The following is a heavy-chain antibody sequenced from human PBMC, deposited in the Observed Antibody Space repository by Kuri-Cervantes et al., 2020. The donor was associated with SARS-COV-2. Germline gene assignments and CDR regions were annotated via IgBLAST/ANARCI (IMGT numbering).Heavy chain of an antibody. CDR3: ARAVIDFWSGGRSGFSQSGLDY. D-gene: IGHD3-3*01. Sequence: GESLKISCKASGYTFTSYDINWVRQATGQGLEWMGWINPNSGGTNYAQKFQGRVTMTRDTSTTTVYMELRSLRSEDTAVYYCARAVIDFWSGGRSGFSQSGLDYWGQGTQVTVSS. V-gene: IGHV1-2*02. CDR1: GYTFTSYD. J-gene: IGHJ4*02. CDR2: INPNSGGT.